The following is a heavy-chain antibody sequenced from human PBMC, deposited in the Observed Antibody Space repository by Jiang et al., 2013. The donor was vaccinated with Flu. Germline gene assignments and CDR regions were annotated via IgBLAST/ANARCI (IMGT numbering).Heavy chain of an antibody. Sequence: GAEVKKPGSSVKVSCKASGQTFNTYGISWVRQAPGQGLEWMGRVIPILDVANYAQKFQGRVTITADKLTSTAYMEVSSLRSEDTAVYYCVRDDCSGTSCLFVHGKYGVDVWGNGTTVTVSS. CDR2: VIPILDVA. V-gene: IGHV1-69*04. J-gene: IGHJ6*04. D-gene: IGHD2-2*01. CDR1: GQTFNTYG. CDR3: VRDDCSGTSCLFVHGKYGVDV.